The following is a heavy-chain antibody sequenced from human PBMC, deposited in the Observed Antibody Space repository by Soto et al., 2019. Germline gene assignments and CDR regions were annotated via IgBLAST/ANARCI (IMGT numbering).Heavy chain of an antibody. CDR3: ARDLSPAAHNWFDP. CDR2: ISYDGSNK. Sequence: GGSLRLSCAASGFTFSSYAMHWARQAPGKGLEWVAVISYDGSNKYYADSVKGRFTISRDNSKNTLYLQMNSLRAEDTAVYYCARDLSPAAHNWFDPWGQGTLVTVSS. J-gene: IGHJ5*02. D-gene: IGHD2-2*01. V-gene: IGHV3-30-3*01. CDR1: GFTFSSYA.